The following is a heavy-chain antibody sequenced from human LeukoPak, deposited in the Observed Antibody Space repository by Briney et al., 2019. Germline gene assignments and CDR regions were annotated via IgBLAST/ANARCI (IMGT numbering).Heavy chain of an antibody. CDR2: IIPIFGTA. CDR3: ARVQQWPTWFDP. CDR1: GGTFSSYA. J-gene: IGHJ5*02. Sequence: EASVKVSCKASGGTFSSYAISWVRQAPGQGLEWMGGIIPIFGTANYAQKFQGRVTITTDESTSTAYMELSSLRSEDTAVYYCARVQQWPTWFDPWGQGTLVTVSS. D-gene: IGHD6-19*01. V-gene: IGHV1-69*05.